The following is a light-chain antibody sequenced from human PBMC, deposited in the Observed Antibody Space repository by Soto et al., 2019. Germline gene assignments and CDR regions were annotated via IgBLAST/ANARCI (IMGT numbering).Light chain of an antibody. J-gene: IGLJ1*01. CDR1: SSNIGGNS. Sequence: QSGLTPPPSGSAAPGQKVTISCSGSSSNIGGNSVSWYQQLPGTAPKLLIYDDNKRPSGIPDRFSGSKSGTSATLGITGFQTGDEADYYCGSWDSSLCAYVFGTGTKITVL. V-gene: IGLV1-51*01. CDR2: DDN. CDR3: GSWDSSLCAYV.